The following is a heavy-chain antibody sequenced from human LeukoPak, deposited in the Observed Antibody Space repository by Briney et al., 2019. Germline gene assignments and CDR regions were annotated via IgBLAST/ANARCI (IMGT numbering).Heavy chain of an antibody. CDR2: INAVNGNT. CDR3: ARSDYMDV. CDR1: GYTLTSYA. Sequence: ASVKLSSKASGYTLTSYAMHWVRQAPGQRLEWMGWINAVNGNTKYSQKFQGRVTLTRDTPASTAYMEPSSLRSEDTAVYYCARSDYMDVWGKGTTVTVSS. J-gene: IGHJ6*03. V-gene: IGHV1-3*01.